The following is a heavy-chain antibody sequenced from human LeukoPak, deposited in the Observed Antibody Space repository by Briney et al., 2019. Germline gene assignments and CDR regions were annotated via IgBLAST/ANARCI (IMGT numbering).Heavy chain of an antibody. CDR1: GGSFSGHY. J-gene: IGHJ4*02. CDR2: INHSGST. CDR3: ARPRYGSGSLDS. Sequence: PSETLSLTCAVYGGSFSGHYWTWIRQPPGKGLERIGEINHSGSTTYNPSLNSRVTISVDTSKNQFSLRLSSVTAADTAVYYCARPRYGSGSLDSCGQGTLVTVSS. D-gene: IGHD3-10*01. V-gene: IGHV4-34*01.